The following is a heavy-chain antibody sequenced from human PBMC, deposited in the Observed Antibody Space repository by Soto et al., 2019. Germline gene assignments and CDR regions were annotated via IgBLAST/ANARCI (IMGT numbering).Heavy chain of an antibody. D-gene: IGHD2-21*02. CDR1: GYTLSSYY. V-gene: IGHV1-46*01. Sequence: ASVKVSCKASGYTLSSYYMQWVRQSPGCGLEWMGIINLRGGGTRYAQKFQGRVTMTRDTSTSTVYMELSSLGSEDTAVYYCAREGLDLVVVTANNAFDIWG. CDR3: AREGLDLVVVTANNAFDI. J-gene: IGHJ3*02. CDR2: INLRGGGT.